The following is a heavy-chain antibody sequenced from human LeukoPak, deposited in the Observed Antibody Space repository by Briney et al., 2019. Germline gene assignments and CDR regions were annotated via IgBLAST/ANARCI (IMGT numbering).Heavy chain of an antibody. V-gene: IGHV2-5*02. CDR2: HYWDDDK. J-gene: IGHJ4*02. Sequence: CGPTLVKPTQTLTLTDTFSGFSLSTSGVGVGWIRQPPGKALESLAFHYWDDDKRYSPTLKSRLTITKDTSKNQVLLKMTNMDPMDTATYYCAHRRPVTDFWSGYSMGYYFDYWGQGTLVTVSS. CDR1: GFSLSTSGVG. CDR3: AHRRPVTDFWSGYSMGYYFDY. D-gene: IGHD3-3*01.